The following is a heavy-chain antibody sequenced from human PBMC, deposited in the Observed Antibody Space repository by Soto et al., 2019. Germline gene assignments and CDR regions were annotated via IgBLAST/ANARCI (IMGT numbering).Heavy chain of an antibody. CDR1: GLSITSPY. Sequence: ASGKVSCKASGLSITSPYMHLGRQAPGQGLEWMGTISPRGEITNYSDSVKGRFSISRDNSKNTLYLQMNSLRAEDTALYYCARSITFGGVPLWGQGTLVTVS. CDR2: ISPRGEIT. V-gene: IGHV1-46*04. D-gene: IGHD3-16*01. J-gene: IGHJ4*02. CDR3: ARSITFGGVPL.